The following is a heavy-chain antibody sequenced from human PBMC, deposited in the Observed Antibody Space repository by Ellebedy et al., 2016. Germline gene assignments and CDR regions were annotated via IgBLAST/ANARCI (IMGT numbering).Heavy chain of an antibody. V-gene: IGHV3-74*01. CDR3: ARDRYGLDV. J-gene: IGHJ6*02. CDR2: INIDGSTR. CDR1: GFTFSSYW. Sequence: GGSLRLXXAASGFTFSSYWMDWVRQAPGKGLVWVSRINIDGSTRNYADSVKGRFTISRDNAKNTLYLQMNSLRAEDTAVYYCARDRYGLDVWGQGTTVTVSS.